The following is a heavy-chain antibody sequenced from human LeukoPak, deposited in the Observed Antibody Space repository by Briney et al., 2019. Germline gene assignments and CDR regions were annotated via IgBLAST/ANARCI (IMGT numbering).Heavy chain of an antibody. CDR2: IWYDGSNK. V-gene: IGHV3-33*01. CDR3: ARGLGLDP. CDR1: GFTFSSYG. J-gene: IGHJ5*02. Sequence: GGSLRLSCAASGFTFSSYGTHLVRQAPGKGLEWVAVIWYDGSNKYYADSVKGRFTISRDNSKNTLYLQMNSLRAEDTAVYYCARGLGLDPWGQGTLVTVSS.